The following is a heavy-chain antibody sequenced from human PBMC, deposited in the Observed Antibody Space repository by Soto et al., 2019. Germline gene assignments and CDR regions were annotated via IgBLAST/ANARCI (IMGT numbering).Heavy chain of an antibody. V-gene: IGHV3-23*01. Sequence: GGSLRLSCAASGFTFSTYAMSWVRQAPGKGLEWVSAISGSAGSTYYAESVKGRFTISRDNSKNTVYLQMNSLRAEDTAAYHFAKFGHSSSWYYYGMDVWGQGTTVTVSS. CDR1: GFTFSTYA. CDR3: AKFGHSSSWYYYGMDV. D-gene: IGHD6-13*01. J-gene: IGHJ6*02. CDR2: ISGSAGST.